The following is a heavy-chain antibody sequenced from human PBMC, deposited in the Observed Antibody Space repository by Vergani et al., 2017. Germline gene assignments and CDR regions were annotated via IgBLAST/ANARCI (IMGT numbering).Heavy chain of an antibody. J-gene: IGHJ2*01. V-gene: IGHV3-23*01. CDR1: GFSFSSSA. Sequence: EVQLLESGGGLVQPGGSLRLSCAASGFSFSSSAMSWVRQAPGKGLEWVSGISGSGGSTYIVDSVKGRFTISRDNSRNTLYLQMNSLRAEDTAVYYCAKRGYIAHWYFDLWGRGTLVTVSS. CDR3: AKRGYIAHWYFDL. D-gene: IGHD5-24*01. CDR2: ISGSGGST.